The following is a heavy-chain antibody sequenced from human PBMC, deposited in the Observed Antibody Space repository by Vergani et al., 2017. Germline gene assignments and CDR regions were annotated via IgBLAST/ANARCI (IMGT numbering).Heavy chain of an antibody. D-gene: IGHD3-3*01. V-gene: IGHV1-69*12. CDR1: GGTFSSYT. CDR2: IIPIFGTA. Sequence: QVQLVQSGAEVKKPGSSVKVSCKASGGTFSSYTISWVRQAPGQGLEWMGGIIPIFGTANYAQKFQGRVTITADESTSTAYMELSSLRSEDTAVYYCARASTIFGVVTNRGSMDVWGKGTTVTVSS. CDR3: ARASTIFGVVTNRGSMDV. J-gene: IGHJ6*04.